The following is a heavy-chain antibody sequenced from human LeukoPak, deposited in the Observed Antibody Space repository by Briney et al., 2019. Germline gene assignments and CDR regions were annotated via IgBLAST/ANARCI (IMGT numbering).Heavy chain of an antibody. CDR3: AREINWFDP. Sequence: SETLSLTCTVSGGSVSSGSYYWSWIRQPPGKGLEWIGYIYYSGTTNYSPSLESRVTISVDTSKNQFSLKLSSVTAADTAVYYCAREINWFDPWGQGTLVIVSS. V-gene: IGHV4-61*01. CDR2: IYYSGTT. J-gene: IGHJ5*02. CDR1: GGSVSSGSYY.